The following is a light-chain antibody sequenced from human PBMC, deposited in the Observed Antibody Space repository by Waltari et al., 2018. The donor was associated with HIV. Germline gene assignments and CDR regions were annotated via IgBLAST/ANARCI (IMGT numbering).Light chain of an antibody. CDR3: QQFYSSPPT. CDR2: WAS. Sequence: SSQSVLSSSNNQNYLTWYQQKPGQPPKLIMYWASTRKSGVPDRFSGSGSGTDFTLTISSLQAEDVAVYYCQQFYSSPPTFGGGTKVEIK. V-gene: IGKV4-1*01. CDR1: QSVLSSSNNQNY. J-gene: IGKJ4*01.